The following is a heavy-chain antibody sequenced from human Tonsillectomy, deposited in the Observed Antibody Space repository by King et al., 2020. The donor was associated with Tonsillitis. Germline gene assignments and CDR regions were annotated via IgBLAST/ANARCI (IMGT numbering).Heavy chain of an antibody. CDR2: IYWDNDT. V-gene: IGHV2-5*02. CDR1: GFSLITSGVG. CDR3: ARRLSSILVAAPIRDAFDI. Sequence: TLKESGPTLVKPTETLTLTCTFSGFSLITSGVGVGWIRQPPGKALEWLALIYWDNDTRYSPSLKSRLTITKDTSRNKVGLTMTNMDPVDTATYCCARRLSSILVAAPIRDAFDIGGQGTMVTVSS. J-gene: IGHJ3*02. D-gene: IGHD3-3*02.